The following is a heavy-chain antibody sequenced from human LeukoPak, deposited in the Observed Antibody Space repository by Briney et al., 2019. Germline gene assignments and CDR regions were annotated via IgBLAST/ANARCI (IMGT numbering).Heavy chain of an antibody. J-gene: IGHJ4*02. CDR3: AKGKAARPESGRFDY. CDR1: GFTFDDYA. V-gene: IGHV3-9*01. CDR2: ISWNSGSI. Sequence: GGSLRPSCAASGFTFDDYAMHWVRQAPGKGLEWVSGISWNSGSIGYADSVEGRFTISRDNAKNSLYLQMNSLRAEDTALYYCAKGKAARPESGRFDYWGQGTLVTVSS. D-gene: IGHD6-6*01.